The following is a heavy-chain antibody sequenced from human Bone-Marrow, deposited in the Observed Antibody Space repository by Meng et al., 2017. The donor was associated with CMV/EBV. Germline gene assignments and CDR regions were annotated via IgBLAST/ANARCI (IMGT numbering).Heavy chain of an antibody. J-gene: IGHJ4*02. CDR3: ARVSYDFWSGAFDY. Sequence: SGGAISSVGYVWSGVRQHPGKGLEWIGYIYWSGSTYYNPSLKSRVTISADTSKNQFSLKLSSVTAADTAVYYCARVSYDFWSGAFDYWGQGTLVTVSS. CDR1: GGAISSVGYV. CDR2: IYWSGST. V-gene: IGHV4-31*02. D-gene: IGHD3-3*01.